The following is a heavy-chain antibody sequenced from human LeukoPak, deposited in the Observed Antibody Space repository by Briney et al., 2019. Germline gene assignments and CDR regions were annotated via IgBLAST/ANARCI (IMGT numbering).Heavy chain of an antibody. D-gene: IGHD6-13*01. Sequence: GRSLRLSCAASGFTFSSYAMHWVRQAPGKGLEWVAVISYDGSNKYYADSVKGRFTISRDNSKNTLYLQMNSLRAGDTAVYYCARVAAAGTFPYYYYYGMDVWGQGTTVTVSS. V-gene: IGHV3-30*04. CDR2: ISYDGSNK. CDR1: GFTFSSYA. CDR3: ARVAAAGTFPYYYYYGMDV. J-gene: IGHJ6*02.